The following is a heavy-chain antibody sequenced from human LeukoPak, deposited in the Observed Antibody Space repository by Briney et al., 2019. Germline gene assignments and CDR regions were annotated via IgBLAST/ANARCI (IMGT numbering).Heavy chain of an antibody. Sequence: GGSLRLSCAASGFTFSSYAMSWVRQAPGKGLEWVSAISGSGGSTYYADSVKGRFTISRDNSKTTLYLKMNSLRAEDTAVYYCAKGGVATSPHFDYWGQGTLVTVSS. V-gene: IGHV3-23*01. CDR2: ISGSGGST. J-gene: IGHJ4*02. CDR3: AKGGVATSPHFDY. D-gene: IGHD5-12*01. CDR1: GFTFSSYA.